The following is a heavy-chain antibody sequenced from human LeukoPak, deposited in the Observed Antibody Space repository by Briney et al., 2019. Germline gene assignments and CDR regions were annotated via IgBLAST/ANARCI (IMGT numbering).Heavy chain of an antibody. D-gene: IGHD2-21*02. CDR1: GFTFSNSW. J-gene: IGHJ4*02. V-gene: IGHV3-7*05. CDR3: ARINTAIFSSSDY. Sequence: GGSLRLSCAASGFTFSNSWMTWVRQAPGKGLEWVANIREDGGEKYYVDSVKGRFTISRDNAKNSLCLQMNSLRAEDTAVYYCARINTAIFSSSDYWGQGTLVTVSS. CDR2: IREDGGEK.